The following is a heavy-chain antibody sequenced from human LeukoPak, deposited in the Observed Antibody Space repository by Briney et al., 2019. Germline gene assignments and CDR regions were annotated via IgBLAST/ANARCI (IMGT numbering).Heavy chain of an antibody. J-gene: IGHJ4*02. CDR1: GYSFSSYW. V-gene: IGHV5-51*01. CDR3: AGAGNYDSSGYYTN. D-gene: IGHD3-22*01. CDR2: IYPGDSDT. Sequence: GESLKISCKASGYSFSSYWIGWVRQMPGKGLEWMGIIYPGDSDTRYSPSFQGQVTISADKSINTAYLQWSSLKASDTAMYYCAGAGNYDSSGYYTNWGQGTLVTVSS.